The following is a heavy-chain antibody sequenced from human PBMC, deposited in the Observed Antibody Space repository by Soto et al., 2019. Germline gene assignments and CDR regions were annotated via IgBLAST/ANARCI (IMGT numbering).Heavy chain of an antibody. CDR2: IVSSGAM. CDR1: CASVRSSRFY. Sequence: PSETLSLTCSVSCASVRSSRFYWGWIRQTPGKGLEWIGSIVSSGAMHPNPSLRSRIDISLDSSQNKLSLDLFSVTAADTSVYYCARQETASGSHYLSPFCHWGQGILVTVSS. D-gene: IGHD2-21*02. V-gene: IGHV4-39*01. CDR3: ARQETASGSHYLSPFCH. J-gene: IGHJ4*02.